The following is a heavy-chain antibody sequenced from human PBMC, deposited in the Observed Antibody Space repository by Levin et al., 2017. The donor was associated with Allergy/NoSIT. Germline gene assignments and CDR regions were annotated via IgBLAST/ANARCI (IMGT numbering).Heavy chain of an antibody. J-gene: IGHJ6*02. D-gene: IGHD3-3*01. Sequence: GGSLRLSCAASGFTSSSYWMHWVRQVPGKGLVWVSRINSDGSNTGYADSVKGRFTISRDNAKNTLYLQMNSLRAEDTAVYYCARTRDLRNGLDVWGHGTTVTVSS. V-gene: IGHV3-74*01. CDR3: ARTRDLRNGLDV. CDR1: GFTSSSYW. CDR2: INSDGSNT.